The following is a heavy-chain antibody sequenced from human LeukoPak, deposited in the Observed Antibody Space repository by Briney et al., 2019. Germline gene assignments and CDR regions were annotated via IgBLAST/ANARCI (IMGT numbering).Heavy chain of an antibody. V-gene: IGHV4-59*12. CDR2: IYYSGNT. Sequence: SETLSLTCTVSGGSINSCYWSWIRQPPGKGLEYIGHIYYSGNTDYNPPLKSRVTISVDTSKNQFSLRLSSVTAADTAVYFCARGNRRLGYYGSGSRLPYDYWGQGTLVTVSS. D-gene: IGHD3-10*01. CDR1: GGSINSCY. J-gene: IGHJ4*02. CDR3: ARGNRRLGYYGSGSRLPYDY.